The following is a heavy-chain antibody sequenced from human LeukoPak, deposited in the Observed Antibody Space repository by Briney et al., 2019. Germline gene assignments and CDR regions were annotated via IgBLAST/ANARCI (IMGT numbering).Heavy chain of an antibody. V-gene: IGHV3-23*01. J-gene: IGHJ4*02. CDR2: ISGSGGST. CDR3: AKDYGVMVRGVIIN. CDR1: GFTFSSYA. Sequence: PGGSLRLSCAASGFTFSSYAMSWVRQAPGKGLEWVSAISGSGGSTYCADSVKGRFTISRDNSKNTLYLQMNSLRAEDTAVYYCAKDYGVMVRGVIINWGQGTLVTVSS. D-gene: IGHD3-10*01.